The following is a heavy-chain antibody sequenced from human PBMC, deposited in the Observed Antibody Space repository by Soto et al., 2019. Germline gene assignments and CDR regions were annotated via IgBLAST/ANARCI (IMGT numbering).Heavy chain of an antibody. CDR1: GDTFNFYT. Sequence: QVQLVQSGADVQRPGSSVRVSCKASGDTFNFYTINWVRQAPGQGLQWMGRINPILSMSNYAPRFQGRVTMTADKSTSTAYMELSSLRSEDTAMYYCATSYGSGYPAFDSWGQGALVTVSS. CDR3: ATSYGSGYPAFDS. V-gene: IGHV1-69*02. D-gene: IGHD3-10*01. J-gene: IGHJ4*02. CDR2: INPILSMS.